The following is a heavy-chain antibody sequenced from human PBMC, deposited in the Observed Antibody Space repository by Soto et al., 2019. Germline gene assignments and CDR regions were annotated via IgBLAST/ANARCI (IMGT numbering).Heavy chain of an antibody. CDR3: AMVDVYVTPSPQDV. V-gene: IGHV1-18*01. D-gene: IGHD3-16*01. CDR1: GYTFTRYG. Sequence: QVQLVQSGAEVKNPGASVKVSCKASGYTFTRYGIGWARQAPGQGLEWMGWINKYNGNTNYAQNVQGRVTLTTDTSTSTAYMELRSLRSNDTAIYYCAMVDVYVTPSPQDVWGQGTTVSVSS. J-gene: IGHJ6*02. CDR2: INKYNGNT.